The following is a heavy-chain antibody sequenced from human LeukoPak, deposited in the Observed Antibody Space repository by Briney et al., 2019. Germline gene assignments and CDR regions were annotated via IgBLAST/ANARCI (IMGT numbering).Heavy chain of an antibody. V-gene: IGHV3-30*18. Sequence: GGSLRLSCAASGFTFSSYGMHWVRQAPGKGLEWVAVMSYDGSNKYYADSVKGRFTISRDNSKNTLYLQMNSLRAEDTAVYYCAKDGGGGSYKYWGQGTLVTVSS. CDR3: AKDGGGGSYKY. J-gene: IGHJ4*02. CDR2: MSYDGSNK. CDR1: GFTFSSYG. D-gene: IGHD1-26*01.